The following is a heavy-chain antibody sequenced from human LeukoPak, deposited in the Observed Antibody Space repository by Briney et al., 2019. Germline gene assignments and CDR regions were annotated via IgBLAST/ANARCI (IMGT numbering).Heavy chain of an antibody. CDR1: GYTFTGYY. CDR2: INPNSGGT. Sequence: GASVKVSCKASGYTFTGYYMHWVRQAPGQGLEWMGWINPNSGGTNYAQKFQGRVTMTRDTSISTAYMELSRLRSDDTAVYYCAREEGGFDWLLSRGGFDYWGQGTLVTVSS. J-gene: IGHJ4*02. D-gene: IGHD3-9*01. V-gene: IGHV1-2*02. CDR3: AREEGGFDWLLSRGGFDY.